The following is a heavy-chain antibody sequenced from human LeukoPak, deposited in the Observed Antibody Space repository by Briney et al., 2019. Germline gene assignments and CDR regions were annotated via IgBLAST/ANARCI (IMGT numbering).Heavy chain of an antibody. Sequence: GGSLRLSCAASGFTFSSYSMNWVRQAPGKGLEWVSSISSSSSYIYYADSVKGRFTISRDNAKNSLYLQMNSLRAEDTAVYYCARARGGPEFGFDYWGQGTLVTVSS. V-gene: IGHV3-21*01. CDR2: ISSSSSYI. D-gene: IGHD3-16*01. CDR1: GFTFSSYS. J-gene: IGHJ4*02. CDR3: ARARGGPEFGFDY.